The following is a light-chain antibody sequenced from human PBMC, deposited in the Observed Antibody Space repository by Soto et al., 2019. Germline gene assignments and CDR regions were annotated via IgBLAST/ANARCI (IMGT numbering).Light chain of an antibody. V-gene: IGLV2-8*01. CDR2: EAT. J-gene: IGLJ3*02. Sequence: QSALTQPPSASGPRGQSVTISCTGTSRDVGGYNYVSWYQQRPGKAPKLLIYEATKRPSGVPDRFSGSKSGNTASLTVSGLQAEDEAYYYCSSYVGAKNVVFGGGTKLTVL. CDR1: SRDVGGYNY. CDR3: SSYVGAKNVV.